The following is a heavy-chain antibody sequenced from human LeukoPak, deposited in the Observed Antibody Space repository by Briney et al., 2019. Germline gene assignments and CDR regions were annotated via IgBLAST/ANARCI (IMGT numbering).Heavy chain of an antibody. CDR2: INHSGST. CDR3: ARGRGRVVTENYYYYYGMDV. D-gene: IGHD4-23*01. CDR1: GGPFSGYY. J-gene: IGHJ6*02. V-gene: IGHV4-34*01. Sequence: PSETLSLTCAVYGGPFSGYYWSWIRQPPGKGLEWIGEINHSGSTNYNPSLKSRVTISVDTSKNQFSLKLSSVTAADTAVYYCARGRGRVVTENYYYYYGMDVWGQGTTVTVSS.